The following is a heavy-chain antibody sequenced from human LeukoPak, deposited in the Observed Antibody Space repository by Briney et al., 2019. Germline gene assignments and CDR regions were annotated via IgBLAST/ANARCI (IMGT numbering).Heavy chain of an antibody. CDR3: EKDRDDYGDDC. V-gene: IGHV3-30*02. J-gene: IGHJ4*02. CDR1: GFTFNNFG. D-gene: IGHD4-17*01. Sequence: PGGSLRLSCAASGFTFNNFGMHWIRQAPGKGLEWVALVRSGGTDKYYADSVKGRFTISRDNSKNMVYLQMNSLRVEDTAVYYCEKDRDDYGDDCWGQGILVTVST. CDR2: VRSGGTDK.